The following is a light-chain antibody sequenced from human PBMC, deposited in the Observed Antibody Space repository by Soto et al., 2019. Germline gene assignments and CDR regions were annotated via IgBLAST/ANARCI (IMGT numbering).Light chain of an antibody. Sequence: QSVLTQPPSASGTPGQRVTISCSGSNSNIGSNTVNWYQQLPGTAPKLLIYSNNQRPSGVPDRFSGSKSGTSASLAISGLQSEDEADYYCAAWDDSLNGPYYVFGTGTKLTVL. V-gene: IGLV1-44*01. CDR1: NSNIGSNT. CDR2: SNN. J-gene: IGLJ1*01. CDR3: AAWDDSLNGPYYV.